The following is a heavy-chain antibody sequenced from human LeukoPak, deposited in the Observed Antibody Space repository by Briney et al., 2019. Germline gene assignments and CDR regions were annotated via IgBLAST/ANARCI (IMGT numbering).Heavy chain of an antibody. CDR3: AKGEYDILTGYYPDY. CDR2: IRYDGSNK. V-gene: IGHV3-30*02. CDR1: GFTFSSYG. D-gene: IGHD3-9*01. J-gene: IGHJ4*02. Sequence: GGSLRLSCAASGFTFSSYGRHWVRQAPGKGLEWVAFIRYDGSNKYYADSVKGRFTISRDNSKNTLYLQMNSLRAEDTAVYYCAKGEYDILTGYYPDYWGQGTLVTVSS.